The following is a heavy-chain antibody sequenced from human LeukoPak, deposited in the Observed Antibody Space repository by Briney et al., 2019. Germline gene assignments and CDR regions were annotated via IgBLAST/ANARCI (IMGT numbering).Heavy chain of an antibody. V-gene: IGHV4-4*07. CDR2: IYNGGII. J-gene: IGHJ4*02. CDR1: GDSISRYY. D-gene: IGHD6-13*01. CDR3: ARGAAATY. Sequence: SETLSLTCTVSGDSISRYYWSWIRQPAGKGLEWIGRIYNGGIITYNPSLKSRVTMSINTSNNQFSLKLSSVTAADTAVYYCARGAAATYWGQGTLVTVSS.